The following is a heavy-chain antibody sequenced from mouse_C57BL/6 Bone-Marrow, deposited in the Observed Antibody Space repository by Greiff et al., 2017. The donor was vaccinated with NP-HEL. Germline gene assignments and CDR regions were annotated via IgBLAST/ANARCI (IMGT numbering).Heavy chain of an antibody. J-gene: IGHJ1*03. CDR3: ARKPPLTTVVATDWYFDV. V-gene: IGHV1-81*01. Sequence: VQLVESGAELARPGASVKLSCKASGYTFTSYGISWVKQRTGQGLEWIGEIYPRSGNTYYNEKFKGKATLTADKSSSTAYMELRSLTSEDSAVYFCARKPPLTTVVATDWYFDVWGTGTTVTVSS. D-gene: IGHD1-1*01. CDR1: GYTFTSYG. CDR2: IYPRSGNT.